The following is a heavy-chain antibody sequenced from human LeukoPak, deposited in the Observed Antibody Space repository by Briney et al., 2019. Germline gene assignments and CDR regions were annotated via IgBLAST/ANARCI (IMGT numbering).Heavy chain of an antibody. J-gene: IGHJ4*02. CDR3: ASWSVSPKLDY. CDR2: INWNGAST. V-gene: IGHV3-20*04. CDR1: GFSSYDYA. D-gene: IGHD3-3*01. Sequence: GGSLRLSCTASGFSSYDYAMNWVRQAPGKGLEWVSGINWNGASTDYADSVKGRFTISRDNAKKSLYLQMNSLRAEDTAFYYCASWSVSPKLDYWGQGALVTVSS.